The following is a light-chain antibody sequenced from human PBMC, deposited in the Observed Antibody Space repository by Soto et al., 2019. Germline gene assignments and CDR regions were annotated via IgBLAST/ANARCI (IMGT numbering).Light chain of an antibody. CDR3: QSFDSSLSTWV. Sequence: QSVLTQPPSVSGAPGQTVTISCTGSSSSIGSGYGVHWYQQLPGTAPKLLIYDNNNRPSGVPDRFSGSRSGTSASLAIAGLQAEDEADYYCQSFDSSLSTWVFGGGTKVTVL. CDR2: DNN. V-gene: IGLV1-40*01. CDR1: SSSIGSGYG. J-gene: IGLJ3*02.